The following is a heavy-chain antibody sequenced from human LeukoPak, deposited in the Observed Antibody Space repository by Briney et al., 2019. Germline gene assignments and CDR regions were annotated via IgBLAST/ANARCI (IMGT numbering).Heavy chain of an antibody. J-gene: IGHJ4*02. CDR3: ARASRFCSGSTCHDY. D-gene: IGHD2-2*01. CDR2: ISVHNGNT. CDR1: GYTFSNYG. Sequence: GASVKVSCKASGYTFSNYGIAWVRQAPGQGLGWMGGISVHNGNTNYAQMLQGRVTMTTDTSTSTAYMELRSLRYDDTAVYYCARASRFCSGSTCHDYWGQGTLVTVSS. V-gene: IGHV1-18*01.